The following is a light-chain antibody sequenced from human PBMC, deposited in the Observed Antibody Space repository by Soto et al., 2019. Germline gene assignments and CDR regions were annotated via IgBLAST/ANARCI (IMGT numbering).Light chain of an antibody. Sequence: QSVLTLPPSVSGAPGQRVTISCTGSSSNIGAGYDVHWYQQHPGTAPKLLIYDNSNRPSGVPDRFSGSKSGTSASLAITGLQAEDEADYYCQSYDSSLSGYVFGTGTKVTVL. J-gene: IGLJ1*01. CDR3: QSYDSSLSGYV. CDR1: SSNIGAGYD. CDR2: DNS. V-gene: IGLV1-40*01.